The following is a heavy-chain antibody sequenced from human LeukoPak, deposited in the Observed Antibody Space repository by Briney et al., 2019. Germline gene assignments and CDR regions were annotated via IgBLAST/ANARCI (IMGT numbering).Heavy chain of an antibody. V-gene: IGHV4-30-4*07. D-gene: IGHD3-3*01. J-gene: IGHJ4*02. CDR1: GVSVTSGGYS. CDR2: IYSSGAT. Sequence: SQTLSLTCAVSGVSVTSGGYSWSWIRQPPGKGLEWIGYIYSSGATYYNPSLKSRVTISVDTSKNYFSLILTSVTAADTAVFYCARRYDFWSGYPPPLDYWGQGTLVTVSS. CDR3: ARRYDFWSGYPPPLDY.